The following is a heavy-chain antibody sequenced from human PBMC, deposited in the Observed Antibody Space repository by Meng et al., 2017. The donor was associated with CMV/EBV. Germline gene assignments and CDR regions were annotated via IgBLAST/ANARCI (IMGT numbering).Heavy chain of an antibody. J-gene: IGHJ4*02. Sequence: GESLKISCKGSGYSFTSYWIGWVRQMPGKGLEWMGIIYPGDSDTRYSPSFQGQVTISADKSIGTAYLQWSSLKASDTAMYYCATAPIEMATNGGFFDYWGQGTLVTVSS. CDR3: ATAPIEMATNGGFFDY. D-gene: IGHD5-24*01. CDR2: IYPGDSDT. CDR1: GYSFTSYW. V-gene: IGHV5-51*01.